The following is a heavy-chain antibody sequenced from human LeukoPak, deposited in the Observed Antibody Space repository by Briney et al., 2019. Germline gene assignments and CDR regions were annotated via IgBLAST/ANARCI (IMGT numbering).Heavy chain of an antibody. J-gene: IGHJ6*04. CDR3: ARGGGIAAAGIPDYYYGMDV. Sequence: GESLRLSCAASGFTFSSYSMNWVRQAPGKGLEWVSSISRSSSYIYYADSVKGRFTISRDNAKNSLYLQMNSLRAEDTAVYYCARGGGIAAAGIPDYYYGMDVWGKGTTVTVSS. V-gene: IGHV3-21*01. D-gene: IGHD6-13*01. CDR1: GFTFSSYS. CDR2: ISRSSSYI.